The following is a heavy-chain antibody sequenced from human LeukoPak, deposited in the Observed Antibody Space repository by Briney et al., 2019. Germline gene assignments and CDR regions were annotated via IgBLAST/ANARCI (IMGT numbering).Heavy chain of an antibody. J-gene: IGHJ6*03. CDR1: GDSVSSNTAT. D-gene: IGHD6-13*01. CDR3: ARHGLLAADYYYYYYMDV. V-gene: IGHV6-1*01. CDR2: TYYRSKWYN. Sequence: SQTLSLTCAISGDSVSSNTATWNWIRQSPSRGLEWLGRTYYRSKWYNDYAVSVKSRITINPDTSKNQFSLQLSSVTAADTAVYYCARHGLLAADYYYYYYMDVWGKGTTVTVSS.